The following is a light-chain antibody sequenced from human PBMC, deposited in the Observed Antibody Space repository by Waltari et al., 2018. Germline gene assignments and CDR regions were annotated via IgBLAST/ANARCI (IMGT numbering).Light chain of an antibody. V-gene: IGKV3-15*01. CDR2: GAS. Sequence: EIVMTQSPATLSVSPGERATLSCRASQIVSSNLAWYQQKPGQAPSLLIYGASTRATGIPARFSGSGSGTEFTLTISSLQSEDFAVYYCQQYNNWPETFGQGTKLEIK. CDR1: QIVSSN. CDR3: QQYNNWPET. J-gene: IGKJ2*01.